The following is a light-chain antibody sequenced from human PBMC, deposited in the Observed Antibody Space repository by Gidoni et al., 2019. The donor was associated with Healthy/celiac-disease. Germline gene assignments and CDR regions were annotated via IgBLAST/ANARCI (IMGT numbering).Light chain of an antibody. Sequence: SGSPGQSITISCTGSSSDFGSYNRVSWYQQTPGTAPKLMISEVSNRPSGVSNRFSGSKSGNTASLTISGLQAEDEADYYCSSFTSSSTWVFGGGTKL. J-gene: IGLJ3*02. CDR3: SSFTSSSTWV. CDR1: SSDFGSYNR. CDR2: EVS. V-gene: IGLV2-14*01.